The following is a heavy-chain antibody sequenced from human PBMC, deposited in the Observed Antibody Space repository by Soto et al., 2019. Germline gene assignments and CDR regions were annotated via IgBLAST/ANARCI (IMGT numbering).Heavy chain of an antibody. CDR3: ARGRGYCSGGSCWEFDY. CDR2: IYYSGST. Sequence: ASETLSLTCTVSGGSISRGGYYWSWIRQHPGKGLEWIGYIYYSGSTYYNPSLKSRVTISVDTSKNQFSLKLSSVTAADTAVYYCARGRGYCSGGSCWEFDYWGQGTLVTVSS. V-gene: IGHV4-31*03. J-gene: IGHJ4*02. D-gene: IGHD2-15*01. CDR1: GGSISRGGYY.